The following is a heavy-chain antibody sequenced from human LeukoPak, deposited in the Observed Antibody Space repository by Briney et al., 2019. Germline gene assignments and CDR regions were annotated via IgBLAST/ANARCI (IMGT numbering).Heavy chain of an antibody. CDR1: GYTFTSYD. D-gene: IGHD2-15*01. CDR2: MNPNSGNT. V-gene: IGHV1-8*01. CDR3: ARYCSGGSCSNFDY. J-gene: IGHJ4*02. Sequence: VKVSCKASGYTFTSYDINWVRQATGQGLEWMGWMNPNSGNTGYAQKFQGRVTMTRNTSISTAYTELSSLRSEDTAVYYCARYCSGGSCSNFDYWGQGTLVTVSS.